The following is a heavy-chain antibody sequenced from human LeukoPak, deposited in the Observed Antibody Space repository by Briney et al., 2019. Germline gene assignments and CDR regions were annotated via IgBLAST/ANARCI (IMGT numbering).Heavy chain of an antibody. CDR2: IYYSGST. Sequence: PSETLSLTCTVSGGSISSGDYYWSWIRQPPGKGLEWIGDIYYSGSTYYNPSLKSRVTISVDTSKNQFSLKLSSVTAADTAVYYCARGIPPDYDFWSGYYPDAFDIWGQGTMVTVSS. V-gene: IGHV4-30-4*08. D-gene: IGHD3-3*01. CDR3: ARGIPPDYDFWSGYYPDAFDI. J-gene: IGHJ3*02. CDR1: GGSISSGDYY.